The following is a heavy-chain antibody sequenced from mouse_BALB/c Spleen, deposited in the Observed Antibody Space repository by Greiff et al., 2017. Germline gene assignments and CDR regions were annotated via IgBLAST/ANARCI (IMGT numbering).Heavy chain of an antibody. Sequence: EVQRVESGGGLVQPGGSRKLSCAASGFTFSSFGMNWVRQAPGKGLEWVAYISSGSSTIYYADTVKGRVTISRDNPKNTLFLQMTRLRSEYTAMYYCARRRYGYYEDDMDYWGQGTSVTVSS. CDR3: ARRRYGYYEDDMDY. D-gene: IGHD2-3*01. CDR1: GFTFSSFG. V-gene: IGHV5-17*02. CDR2: ISSGSSTI. J-gene: IGHJ4*01.